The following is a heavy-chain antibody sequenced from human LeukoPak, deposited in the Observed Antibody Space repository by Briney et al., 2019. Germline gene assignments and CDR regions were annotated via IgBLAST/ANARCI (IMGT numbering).Heavy chain of an antibody. D-gene: IGHD6-13*01. V-gene: IGHV4-39*01. CDR1: GGSISSSSYY. Sequence: NASETLSLTCTVSGGSISSSSYYWGWIRQPPGKGLEWIGSIYYSGSTYYNPSLKSRVTISVDTSKNQFSLKLSSVTAADTAVYYCARQAHIAAAGSFDYWGQGTLVTVSS. CDR3: ARQAHIAAAGSFDY. J-gene: IGHJ4*02. CDR2: IYYSGST.